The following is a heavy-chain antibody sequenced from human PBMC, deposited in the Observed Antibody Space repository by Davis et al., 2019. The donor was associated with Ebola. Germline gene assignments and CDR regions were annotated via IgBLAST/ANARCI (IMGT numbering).Heavy chain of an antibody. D-gene: IGHD4-17*01. V-gene: IGHV4-39*07. CDR1: GGSISSSSYY. CDR3: AGKHDYGDPFDY. J-gene: IGHJ4*02. Sequence: SETLSLTCTVSGGSISSSSYYWGWVRQSPGKGLEWIGSIYYSGSTFYNPSLKSRVTISVDTSKNQFSLKLSSVTAADTAVYYCAGKHDYGDPFDYWGQGTLVTVSS. CDR2: IYYSGST.